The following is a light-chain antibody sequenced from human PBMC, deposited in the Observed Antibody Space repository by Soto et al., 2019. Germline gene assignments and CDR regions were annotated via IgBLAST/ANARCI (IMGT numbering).Light chain of an antibody. V-gene: IGKV3-20*01. J-gene: IGKJ5*01. CDR1: QSVGSN. CDR2: GAS. CDR3: QQYGSSGT. Sequence: EIVLTQSPVPLSVSPGERATLSCTASQSVGSNLAWYQQKPGQAPRLLIYGASTRATGIPDRFSGSGSGTDFTLTISRLEPEDFAVYYCQQYGSSGTLGQGTRLEIK.